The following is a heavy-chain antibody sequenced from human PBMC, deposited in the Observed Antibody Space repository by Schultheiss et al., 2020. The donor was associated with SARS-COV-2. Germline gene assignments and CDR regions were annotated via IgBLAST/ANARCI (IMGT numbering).Heavy chain of an antibody. CDR1: GGSISSGGYY. D-gene: IGHD6-13*01. Sequence: SETLSLTCTVSGGSISSGGYYWSWIRQHPGKGLEWIGYIYHSGSTYYNSSLKSRVTISVDRSKNQFSLKLSSVTAADTAVYYCARGPQYSSSSWGQGTLVTVSS. CDR2: IYHSGST. V-gene: IGHV4-30-2*01. CDR3: ARGPQYSSSS. J-gene: IGHJ4*02.